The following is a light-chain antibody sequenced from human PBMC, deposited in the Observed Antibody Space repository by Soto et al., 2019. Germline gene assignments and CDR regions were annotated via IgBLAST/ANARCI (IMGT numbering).Light chain of an antibody. CDR2: PAS. J-gene: IGKJ3*01. CDR3: QYSRHLPL. Sequence: DIQLTQSPSFLSASVGDRVTVSCRASQDISTSLAWFQQKAGKVPQLLVYPASTLQDGVPSRFSGSGSGTYFTLTINNLQAEDFATYYCQYSRHLPLFGPGTKVDIK. CDR1: QDISTS. V-gene: IGKV1-9*01.